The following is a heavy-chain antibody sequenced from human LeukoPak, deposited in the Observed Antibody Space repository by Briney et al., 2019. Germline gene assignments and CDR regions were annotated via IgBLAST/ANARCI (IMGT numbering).Heavy chain of an antibody. CDR2: IYYSGST. J-gene: IGHJ6*02. Sequence: SETLSLTCTVSGGSISSYYWSWIRQPPGKGLEWIGYIYYSGSTNYNPSLKSRVTISVDTSKNQFSLKLSSVTAADTAVYYCASRAYCSGGSCYYYGMDVWGQGTTVTVSS. CDR3: ASRAYCSGGSCYYYGMDV. V-gene: IGHV4-59*01. D-gene: IGHD2-15*01. CDR1: GGSISSYY.